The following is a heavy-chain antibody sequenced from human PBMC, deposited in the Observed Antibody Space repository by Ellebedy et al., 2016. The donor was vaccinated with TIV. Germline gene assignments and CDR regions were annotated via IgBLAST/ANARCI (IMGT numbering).Heavy chain of an antibody. CDR2: IKSKTDGGAA. D-gene: IGHD5-18*01. V-gene: IGHV3-15*01. CDR1: GFTFSNAW. Sequence: GGSLRLSCAASGFTFSNAWMNWVRQAPGKGLEWVGRIKSKTDGGAADYAAPVKGRFTISRDDSKNTLYLQLNSLKTEDTAVYFCTTVYRYNYDSVWGQGTLVTVSS. J-gene: IGHJ4*02. CDR3: TTVYRYNYDSV.